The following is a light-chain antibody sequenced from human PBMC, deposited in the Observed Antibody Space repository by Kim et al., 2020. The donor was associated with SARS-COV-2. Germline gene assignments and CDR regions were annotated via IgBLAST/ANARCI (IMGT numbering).Light chain of an antibody. CDR3: VLYMGSGTWL. CDR1: TGSVSTSYV. J-gene: IGLJ3*02. V-gene: IGLV8-61*01. CDR2: NTN. Sequence: GTVTLTCGLSTGSVSTSYVPSWYQRTPGQAPRTLIYNTNTRSSGVPFRFSGSILGNKAALTITGAQADDESDYYCVLYMGSGTWLFGGGTPLTFL.